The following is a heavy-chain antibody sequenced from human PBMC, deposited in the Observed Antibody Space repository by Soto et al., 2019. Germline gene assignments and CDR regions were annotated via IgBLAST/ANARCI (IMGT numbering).Heavy chain of an antibody. CDR2: IIPIFGTA. D-gene: IGHD1-26*01. J-gene: IGHJ6*02. CDR1: GGTFSSYA. V-gene: IGHV1-69*01. Sequence: QVQLVQSGAEVKKPGSSVKVSCKASGGTFSSYAISWVRQAPGQGLEWMGGIIPIFGTANYAQKFQGRVTITADESTSTAYMERSSLRSEDTAVYYCARVKHGSYNIYYYYGMDVWGQGTTVTVSS. CDR3: ARVKHGSYNIYYYYGMDV.